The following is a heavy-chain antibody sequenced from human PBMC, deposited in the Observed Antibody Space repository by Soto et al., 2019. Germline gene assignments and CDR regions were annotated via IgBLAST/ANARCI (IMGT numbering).Heavy chain of an antibody. J-gene: IGHJ4*02. Sequence: ASVKVSCKASGYTFTSYGISWVRQAPGKGLEWMGGFDPEDGETIYAQKFQGRVTMTEDTSTDTAYMELSSLRSEDTAVYYCATGLRFLDTYWGQGTLVTVSS. D-gene: IGHD3-3*01. V-gene: IGHV1-24*01. CDR1: GYTFTSYG. CDR3: ATGLRFLDTY. CDR2: FDPEDGET.